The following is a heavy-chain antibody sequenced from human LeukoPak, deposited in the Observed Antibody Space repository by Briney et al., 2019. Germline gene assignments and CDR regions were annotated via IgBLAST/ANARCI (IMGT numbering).Heavy chain of an antibody. Sequence: GGSLRLSCAVSGFTFSDYYMSWIRQAPGKGLEWVSYISSSGSTIYYADSVQGRFTISRDNAKNSLYLQMNSLRAEDTAVYYCARDPPPYSSGWYRGVEYFQHWGQGTLVTVSS. CDR1: GFTFSDYY. D-gene: IGHD6-19*01. V-gene: IGHV3-11*04. CDR2: ISSSGSTI. J-gene: IGHJ1*01. CDR3: ARDPPPYSSGWYRGVEYFQH.